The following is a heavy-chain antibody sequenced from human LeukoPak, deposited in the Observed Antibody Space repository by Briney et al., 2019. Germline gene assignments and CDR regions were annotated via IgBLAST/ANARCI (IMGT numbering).Heavy chain of an antibody. D-gene: IGHD4-17*01. Sequence: GGSLRLSCAASGFTFSSYAMHWVRQAPGKGLEWVAVISYDESNKYYADSVKGRFTISRDNSKNTLYLQMNSLRAEDTAVYYCARGLTSYYGDEDDYWGQGTLVTVSS. CDR1: GFTFSSYA. CDR3: ARGLTSYYGDEDDY. V-gene: IGHV3-30-3*01. CDR2: ISYDESNK. J-gene: IGHJ4*02.